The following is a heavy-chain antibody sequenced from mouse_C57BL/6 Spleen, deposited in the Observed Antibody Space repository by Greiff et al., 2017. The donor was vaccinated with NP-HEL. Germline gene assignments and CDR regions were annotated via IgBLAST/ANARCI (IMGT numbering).Heavy chain of an antibody. D-gene: IGHD1-1*01. CDR3: AKEGYGSSLGFAY. V-gene: IGHV1-52*01. CDR2: IDPSDSET. J-gene: IGHJ3*01. CDR1: GYTFTSYW. Sequence: QVQLQQPGAELVRPGSSVKLSCKASGYTFTSYWMHWVKQRPIQGLEWIGNIDPSDSETHYTPKFKDKATLTVDKSSSTAYMQLSSLTSEDSAVYYCAKEGYGSSLGFAYGGQGTLVTVSA.